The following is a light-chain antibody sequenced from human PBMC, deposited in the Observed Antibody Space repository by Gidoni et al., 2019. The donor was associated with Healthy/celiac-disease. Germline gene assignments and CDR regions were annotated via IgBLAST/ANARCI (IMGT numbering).Light chain of an antibody. CDR1: SSAVGGYNY. Sequence: QSALTQPSSVSGSPGQSITISCTGTSSAVGGYNYVSWYQQHPGNAPKLMIYEVSTRPSEVSNRFYGSKSGNTDSLTISGLQAEDEADYYCSSYTSSSTPYVFGTGTKVTVL. J-gene: IGLJ1*01. V-gene: IGLV2-14*01. CDR2: EVS. CDR3: SSYTSSSTPYV.